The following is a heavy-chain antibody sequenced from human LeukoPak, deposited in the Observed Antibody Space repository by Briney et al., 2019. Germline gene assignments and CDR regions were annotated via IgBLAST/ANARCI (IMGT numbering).Heavy chain of an antibody. J-gene: IGHJ4*02. V-gene: IGHV3-48*03. CDR1: GFTFSSYE. CDR2: ISSSGRAI. CDR3: ARNDY. Sequence: GGSLRLSCAASGFTFSSYEMNWVRQAPGKGLEWVSYISSSGRAIYYADSVKGRFTISRDNAKNTLYLEMDGLRAEDTAVYYCARNDYWGQGTLVTVSS.